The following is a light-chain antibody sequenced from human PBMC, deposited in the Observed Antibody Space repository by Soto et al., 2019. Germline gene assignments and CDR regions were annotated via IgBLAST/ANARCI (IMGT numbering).Light chain of an antibody. CDR2: PTS. CDR1: QGISRSY. V-gene: IGKV1-9*01. Sequence: DIQLTQSPCFLSASVGDRVTITFRPSQGISRSYLAWYQQKPGKAPKLLIYPTSTLQSGVPSRFRGCGSGTDITLTISSLQPDDLATYSCQPLNSYSLPFGGGTKVDIK. J-gene: IGKJ4*01. CDR3: QPLNSYSLP.